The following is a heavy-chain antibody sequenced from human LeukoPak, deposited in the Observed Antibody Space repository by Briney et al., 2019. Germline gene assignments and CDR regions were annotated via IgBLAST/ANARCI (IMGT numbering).Heavy chain of an antibody. D-gene: IGHD2-2*01. CDR2: IYYSGST. CDR3: ARDYEVVVVPAAIGYYYYMDV. CDR1: GGSISSSSYY. Sequence: SETLSLTCTVSGGSISSSSYYWGWIRQPPGKGLEWIGSIYYSGSTYYNPSLKSRVTMSVDTSKNQFSLKLSSVTAADTAVYYCARDYEVVVVPAAIGYYYYMDVWGKGTTVTVSS. V-gene: IGHV4-39*07. J-gene: IGHJ6*03.